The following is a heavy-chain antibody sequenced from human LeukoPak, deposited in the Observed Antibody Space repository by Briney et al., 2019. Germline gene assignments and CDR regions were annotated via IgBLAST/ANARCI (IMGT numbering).Heavy chain of an antibody. J-gene: IGHJ4*02. CDR1: GFTFCQHS. V-gene: IGHV3-23*01. CDR3: AKVWAYYYGSGSYYSDY. Sequence: GSLRLSCGASGFTFCQHSISWGRPAPGKGLEWVPTISGSGGSTYYADSVKGRFTISRDNSKNTLYLQMNSLRAEDTAVYYCAKVWAYYYGSGSYYSDYWGQGTLVTVSS. D-gene: IGHD3-10*01. CDR2: ISGSGGST.